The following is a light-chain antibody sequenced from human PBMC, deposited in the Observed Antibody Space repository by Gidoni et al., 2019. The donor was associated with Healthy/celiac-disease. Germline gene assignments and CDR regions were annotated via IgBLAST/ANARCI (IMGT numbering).Light chain of an antibody. Sequence: DIQLTQSPSFLSASVGDRVTITCRASQGISSYLAWYQQKPGKAPKLLIYAASTLQSGVPSRFSGSGSGTELTLTISSLQPEDFATYYCQQLYSYPRTFGGGTKVEIK. CDR2: AAS. J-gene: IGKJ4*01. V-gene: IGKV1-9*01. CDR1: QGISSY. CDR3: QQLYSYPRT.